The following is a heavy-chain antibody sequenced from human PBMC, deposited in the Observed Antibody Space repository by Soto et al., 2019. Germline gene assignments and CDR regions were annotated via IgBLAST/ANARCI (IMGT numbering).Heavy chain of an antibody. D-gene: IGHD4-17*01. CDR3: AKIRDYYDHGGVHYDY. Sequence: PGGSLRLSCVASGFTFYTYGMAWVRQAPGKGLEWVSSISGSGGTYYADSVKGRFTISSDSSKNTLYLQMNSLRAEDTAVYYCAKIRDYYDHGGVHYDYSGQGSLVIV. J-gene: IGHJ4*02. CDR2: ISGSGGT. V-gene: IGHV3-23*01. CDR1: GFTFYTYG.